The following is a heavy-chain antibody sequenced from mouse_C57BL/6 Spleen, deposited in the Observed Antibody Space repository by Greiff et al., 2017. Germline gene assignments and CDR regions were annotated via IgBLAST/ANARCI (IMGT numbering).Heavy chain of an antibody. Sequence: QVQLQQPGAELVRPGSSVKLSCKASGYTFTSYWLHWVKQRPIQGLEWIGNIDPSDSETHYNQKFKDKATLTVDKSSSTAYMQLSSLTSEDSAVYYCAREGDYYYGSSPGGFADWGQGTLVTVSA. CDR3: AREGDYYYGSSPGGFAD. V-gene: IGHV1-52*01. CDR1: GYTFTSYW. CDR2: IDPSDSET. D-gene: IGHD1-1*01. J-gene: IGHJ3*01.